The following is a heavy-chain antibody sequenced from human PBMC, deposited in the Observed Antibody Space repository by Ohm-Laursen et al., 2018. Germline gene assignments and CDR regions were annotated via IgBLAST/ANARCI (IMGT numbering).Heavy chain of an antibody. Sequence: SQTLSLTCTVSSGAINSGGSYWTWIRQHPRRGLERIGSLYHSGSTFYNPSLESRLSILIDTSKNQFSLKLTSVTAADTAVYYCARHGGAWIQLWFNAFDIWGQGTMVTVSS. V-gene: IGHV4-31*03. CDR1: SGAINSGGSY. D-gene: IGHD5-18*01. J-gene: IGHJ3*02. CDR2: LYHSGST. CDR3: ARHGGAWIQLWFNAFDI.